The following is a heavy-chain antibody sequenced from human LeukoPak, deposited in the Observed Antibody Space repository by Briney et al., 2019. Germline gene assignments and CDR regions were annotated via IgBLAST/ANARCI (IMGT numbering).Heavy chain of an antibody. Sequence: SETLSLTCTVSGGSISSYYWSWIRQPPGKGLEWIGYIYYSGSTKYNPSLKSRVTISVDTSKNQFSLKLSSVTAADTAVYYCARYRGKTTVSSLDWFHPWGQGTLVTVSS. D-gene: IGHD4-11*01. CDR2: IYYSGST. J-gene: IGHJ5*02. CDR3: ARYRGKTTVSSLDWFHP. CDR1: GGSISSYY. V-gene: IGHV4-59*01.